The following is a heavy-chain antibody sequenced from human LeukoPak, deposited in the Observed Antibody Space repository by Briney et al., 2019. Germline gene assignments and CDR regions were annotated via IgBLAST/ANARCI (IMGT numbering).Heavy chain of an antibody. CDR2: IYPVDSET. CDR1: GYTYTKSW. J-gene: IGHJ4*02. V-gene: IGHV5-51*01. Sequence: GESLKISCKGSGYTYTKSWIAWVRQIPGKGLELMGIIYPVDSETRYSPSFQAQVTISVDKSISTASLQWSSLNASDTAMYYCARQGCTTTSCHTIDYWGQGTLVTVSS. D-gene: IGHD2-2*02. CDR3: ARQGCTTTSCHTIDY.